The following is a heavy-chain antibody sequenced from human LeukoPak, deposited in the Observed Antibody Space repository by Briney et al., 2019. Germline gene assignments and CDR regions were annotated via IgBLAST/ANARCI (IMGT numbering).Heavy chain of an antibody. CDR3: ARDTVWGNRLEYFQR. V-gene: IGHV1-2*02. D-gene: IGHD3-16*01. Sequence: ASVKVSCKASRYTFTGYYMHWLRQAPGQGLEWMGWINPNSGGTNYAQKFQGRVTMTRDTSISTAYMELSRLRSDDTAVYYCARDTVWGNRLEYFQRWGQGTLVTVSS. J-gene: IGHJ1*01. CDR2: INPNSGGT. CDR1: RYTFTGYY.